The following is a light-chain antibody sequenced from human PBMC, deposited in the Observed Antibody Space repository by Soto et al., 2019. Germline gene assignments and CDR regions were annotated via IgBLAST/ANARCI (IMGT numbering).Light chain of an antibody. CDR1: QSGSSSY. Sequence: EIVLTQSPGTLSLSPGERATLSCRASQSGSSSYLASYQQKPGQAPRLLVYGASSRATGIPDRFSGSGSGTDLILTISRVEPEDFAVYYCQNYGSSPFTFGPGTRVDIK. CDR3: QNYGSSPFT. J-gene: IGKJ3*01. CDR2: GAS. V-gene: IGKV3-20*01.